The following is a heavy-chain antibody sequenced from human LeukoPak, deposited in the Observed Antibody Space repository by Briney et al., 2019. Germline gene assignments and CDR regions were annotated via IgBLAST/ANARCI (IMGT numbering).Heavy chain of an antibody. CDR2: IHSGGTT. CDR1: GFTASSKY. CDR3: VRDNSGSEY. V-gene: IGHV3-66*01. J-gene: IGHJ4*02. D-gene: IGHD6-25*01. Sequence: GGSLRLSCAASGFTASSKYMTWVRQPPGKGLEWVSVIHSGGTTFYADPVKGRFTISRDNSHNTLYLQMNSLRAEDTAVYYCVRDNSGSEYWGQGTLVTVSS.